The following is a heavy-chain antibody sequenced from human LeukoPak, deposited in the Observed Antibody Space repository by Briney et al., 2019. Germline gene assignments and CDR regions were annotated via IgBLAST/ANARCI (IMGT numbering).Heavy chain of an antibody. V-gene: IGHV3-23*01. D-gene: IGHD3-10*01. J-gene: IGHJ4*02. CDR3: AKDGVYYYGSGSYYNEVDY. Sequence: GGSLRLSCAASGFTFSSYAMSWVRQAPGKGLEWVSAISGSGGSTYYADSVKGRFTISRDNSKNTLYLQMNSLRAEDTAVYYCAKDGVYYYGSGSYYNEVDYWGQGTLVTVSS. CDR2: ISGSGGST. CDR1: GFTFSSYA.